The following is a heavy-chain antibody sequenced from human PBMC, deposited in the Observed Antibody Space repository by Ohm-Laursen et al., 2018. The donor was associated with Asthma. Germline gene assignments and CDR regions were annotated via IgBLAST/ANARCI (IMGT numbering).Heavy chain of an antibody. CDR3: AKDHPMNDYGDPGAFDI. Sequence: GSLRLSCSASGFTFSNYAMSWVRQAPGKGLEWVSAIVASGGSAYYADSVKGRFTISRDNAKNSLYLQMNSLRAEDTAVYYCAKDHPMNDYGDPGAFDIWGQGTMVTVSS. CDR2: IVASGGSA. CDR1: GFTFSNYA. J-gene: IGHJ3*02. V-gene: IGHV3-23*01. D-gene: IGHD4-17*01.